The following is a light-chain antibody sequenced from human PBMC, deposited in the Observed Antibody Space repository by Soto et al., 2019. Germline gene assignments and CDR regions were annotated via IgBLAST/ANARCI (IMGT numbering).Light chain of an antibody. CDR2: DAS. V-gene: IGKV3-20*01. J-gene: IGKJ1*01. CDR3: QQYGSSGT. CDR1: QSVSNNY. Sequence: EIVLTQSPGTLSLSPGERATLSCRASQSVSNNYLAWYQQKPGQAPRLLIYDASNRATGIPDRFSGSGSGTDFTLTISRLEPEDFAVYYCQQYGSSGTFGQGTTVEIK.